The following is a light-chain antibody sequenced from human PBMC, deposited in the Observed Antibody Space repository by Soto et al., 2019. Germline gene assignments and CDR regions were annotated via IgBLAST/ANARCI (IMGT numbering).Light chain of an antibody. CDR3: SSYTSASTPLV. CDR2: DVS. CDR1: GSDVGGYNY. V-gene: IGLV2-14*01. J-gene: IGLJ2*01. Sequence: QSVLTQPASVSGSPGQSITISCTGTGSDVGGYNYISWYQQHPGKAPKVMIYDVSNRPSGVSNRFSGSKSGNTAALTITGLLAEDEDDYYCSSYTSASTPLVFGGGTKVTVL.